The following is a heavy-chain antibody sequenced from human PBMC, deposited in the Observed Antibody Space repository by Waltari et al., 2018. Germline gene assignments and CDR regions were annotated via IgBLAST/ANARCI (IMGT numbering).Heavy chain of an antibody. J-gene: IGHJ4*02. Sequence: QVQLQESGPGLVKPSETLSLTCAVSAYSISSGYYWGWIRQPPGKGLEWIGSIYHSGSTYYHPSLKSRVTISVDTSKNQFSLKLSSLTAADTAVYYCARDQYGYYYFDYWGQGTLVTVSS. CDR2: IYHSGST. V-gene: IGHV4-38-2*02. D-gene: IGHD6-13*01. CDR3: ARDQYGYYYFDY. CDR1: AYSISSGYY.